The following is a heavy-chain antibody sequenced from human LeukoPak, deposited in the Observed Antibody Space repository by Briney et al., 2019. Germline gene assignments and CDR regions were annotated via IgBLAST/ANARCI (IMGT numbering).Heavy chain of an antibody. CDR1: GGSFSGHY. Sequence: PSETLSLTCAVYGGSFSGHYWSWIRQPPGKGLEWIGEINHSGSTNYNPSLKSRVTISVDTSKNQFSLKLSSVTAADTAVYYCARGGWSSGWYFDYWGQGTLVTVSS. CDR3: ARGGWSSGWYFDY. D-gene: IGHD6-19*01. V-gene: IGHV4-34*01. CDR2: INHSGST. J-gene: IGHJ4*02.